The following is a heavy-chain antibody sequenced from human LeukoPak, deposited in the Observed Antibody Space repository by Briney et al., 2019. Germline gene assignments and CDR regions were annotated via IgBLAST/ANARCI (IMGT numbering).Heavy chain of an antibody. V-gene: IGHV3-30*02. CDR2: IRYDGTNQ. J-gene: IGHJ3*02. CDR3: ATRGDDGYNLRAFDI. D-gene: IGHD5-24*01. CDR1: GFTFSSYG. Sequence: GGSLSLSCAASGFTFSSYGMHWVRQAPGKGLEWVAFIRYDGTNQYYADSVKGRFTISRDNSKNTLYLQMNSLRAEDTAVYYCATRGDDGYNLRAFDIWGQGTMVTVSS.